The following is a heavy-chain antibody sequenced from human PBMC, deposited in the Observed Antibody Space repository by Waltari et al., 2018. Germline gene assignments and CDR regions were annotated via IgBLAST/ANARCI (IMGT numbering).Heavy chain of an antibody. CDR3: AREGVATPGAFDV. Sequence: DVQLLESGGGLVQPGGSLRLSCAASGFIFSNYGMNWVRQAPGKGLEWVSVSYSGGGSTFYADSVKGRFTISRDNSKNTVHGQLNSLRVEDTAVYYCAREGVATPGAFDVWGQGTKVIVS. J-gene: IGHJ3*01. D-gene: IGHD5-12*01. CDR1: GFIFSNYG. V-gene: IGHV3-23*03. CDR2: SYSGGGST.